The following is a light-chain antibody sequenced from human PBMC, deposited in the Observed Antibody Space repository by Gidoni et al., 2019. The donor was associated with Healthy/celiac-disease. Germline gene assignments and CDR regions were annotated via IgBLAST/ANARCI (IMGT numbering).Light chain of an antibody. CDR1: QSVSSY. CDR2: DAS. Sequence: DILLTHSPATLSLSPGESSTLPCRASQSVSSYLAWYQQKPGQAPRLLIYDASNRATGIPARFSGSGSGTDFTLTISSLEPEDFAVYYCQQRSNWPLTFGGGTKVEIK. V-gene: IGKV3-11*01. J-gene: IGKJ4*01. CDR3: QQRSNWPLT.